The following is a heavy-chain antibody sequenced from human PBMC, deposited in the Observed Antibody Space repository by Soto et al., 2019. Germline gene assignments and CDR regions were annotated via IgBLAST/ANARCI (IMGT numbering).Heavy chain of an antibody. V-gene: IGHV4-34*01. CDR1: AGSFSGYY. J-gene: IGHJ5*02. D-gene: IGHD2-2*01. Sequence: SETLSLTCSVDAGSFSGYYWSWIRQPPGKGLEWIGEINHSGSTNYNPSLKSRVPISEDTTKNQISLQLSSVTAADTAVYYCARAAVVPAAGNWCDPWGQGTLVTVSS. CDR3: ARAAVVPAAGNWCDP. CDR2: INHSGST.